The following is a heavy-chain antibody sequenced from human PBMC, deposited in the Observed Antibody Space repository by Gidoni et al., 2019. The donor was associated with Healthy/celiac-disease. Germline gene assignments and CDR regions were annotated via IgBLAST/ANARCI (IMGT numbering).Heavy chain of an antibody. V-gene: IGHV4-39*01. CDR3: ARPAMIKRGGAFDI. CDR2: IHYSGCT. CDR1: GGSIRSSSYY. D-gene: IGHD2-2*01. Sequence: QLQLQESAPGPVTPSETLSLTCTVSGGSIRSSSYYWGWIRQPPGKGLEWIGSIHYSGCTYYNPSLKSRVTISVDTSKNQFSLKLSSVTAADTAVYYCARPAMIKRGGAFDIWGQGTMVTVSS. J-gene: IGHJ3*02.